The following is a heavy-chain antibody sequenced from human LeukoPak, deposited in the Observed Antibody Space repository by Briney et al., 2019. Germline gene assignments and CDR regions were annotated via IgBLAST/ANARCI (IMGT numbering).Heavy chain of an antibody. Sequence: SQTLSLTCTVSGGSISSGDYYWSWIRQPPGKGLECIGYIYYSGSTYYNPSLKSRVTISVDTSKNQFSLKLSSVTAADTAVYYCARGSWHGSGSYYSLFGSWGQGTLVTVSS. CDR2: IYYSGST. J-gene: IGHJ5*02. CDR3: ARGSWHGSGSYYSLFGS. CDR1: GGSISSGDYY. D-gene: IGHD3-10*01. V-gene: IGHV4-30-4*01.